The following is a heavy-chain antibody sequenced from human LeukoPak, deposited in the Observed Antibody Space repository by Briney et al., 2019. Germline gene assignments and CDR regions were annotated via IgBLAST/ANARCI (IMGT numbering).Heavy chain of an antibody. D-gene: IGHD5-12*01. CDR2: IYYSGST. CDR3: ARGRGYSGYDTRTIYYYYYGMDV. J-gene: IGHJ6*02. CDR1: GGSFSGYY. Sequence: PSETLSLTCAVYGGSFSGYYWSWIRQPPGKGLEWIGYIYYSGSTNYNPSLKSRVTISVDTSKNQFSLKLSSVTAADTAVYYCARGRGYSGYDTRTIYYYYYGMDVWGQGTTVTVSS. V-gene: IGHV4-59*01.